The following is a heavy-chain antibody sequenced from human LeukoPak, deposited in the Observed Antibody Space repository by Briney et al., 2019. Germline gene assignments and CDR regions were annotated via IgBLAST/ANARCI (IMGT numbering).Heavy chain of an antibody. Sequence: ASVKVSCKASGYTFTNYAMQWVRQAPGQRLEWMGWINAGNGKTKYSQEFQGRVTITRDTSANIAYMEVSSLRSDDMAVYYCARREQWLVGDDYWGQGTLVTVFS. CDR3: ARREQWLVGDDY. D-gene: IGHD6-19*01. V-gene: IGHV1-3*03. J-gene: IGHJ4*02. CDR1: GYTFTNYA. CDR2: INAGNGKT.